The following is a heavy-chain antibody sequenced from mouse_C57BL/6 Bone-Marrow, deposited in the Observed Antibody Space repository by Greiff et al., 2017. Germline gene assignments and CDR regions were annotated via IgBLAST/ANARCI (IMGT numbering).Heavy chain of an antibody. CDR2: ISYSGST. CDR1: GYSITSGYD. J-gene: IGHJ1*03. D-gene: IGHD1-1*01. Sequence: EVNLVESGPGMVKPSQSLSLTCTVTGYSITSGYDWHWIRHFPGNKLDWMGYISYSGSTNYNPSLKSRISITHDTSKNHFFLKLNSVTTEDTATYYFARGGLRWYFDVWGTGTTVTVSS. CDR3: ARGGLRWYFDV. V-gene: IGHV3-1*01.